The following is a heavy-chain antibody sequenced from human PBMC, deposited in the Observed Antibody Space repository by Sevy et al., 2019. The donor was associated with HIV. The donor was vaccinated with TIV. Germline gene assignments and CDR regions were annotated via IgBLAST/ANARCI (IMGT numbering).Heavy chain of an antibody. V-gene: IGHV3-30-3*01. CDR1: GFTFSNYA. D-gene: IGHD2-2*01. CDR2: ISYDGSNK. CDR3: ARDSEMAAMTYNLAY. Sequence: GGSLRLSCAASGFTFSNYAIHWVRQAPGKGLEWVAIISYDGSNKYYADSVKGRFTISRDNSKNTLSLQMNSLRAEDTAVYYCARDSEMAAMTYNLAYWGQGTLVTVSS. J-gene: IGHJ4*02.